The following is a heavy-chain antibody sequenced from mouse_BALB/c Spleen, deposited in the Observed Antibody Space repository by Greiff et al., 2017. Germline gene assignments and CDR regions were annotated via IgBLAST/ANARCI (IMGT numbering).Heavy chain of an antibody. J-gene: IGHJ3*01. D-gene: IGHD4-1*01. CDR2: INSNGGST. Sequence: EVKLVESGGGLVQPGGSLKLSCAASGFTFSSYGMSWVRQTPDKRLELVATINSNGGSTYYPDSVKGRFTISRDNAKNTLYLQMSSLKSEDTAMYYCARDGNPRFAYWGQGTLVTVSA. CDR3: ARDGNPRFAY. V-gene: IGHV5-6-3*01. CDR1: GFTFSSYG.